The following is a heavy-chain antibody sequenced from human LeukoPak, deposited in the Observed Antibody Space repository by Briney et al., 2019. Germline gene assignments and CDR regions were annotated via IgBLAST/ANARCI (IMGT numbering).Heavy chain of an antibody. CDR2: IYYSGST. D-gene: IGHD2-2*01. J-gene: IGHJ4*02. Sequence: KTSETLSLTCTVSGGSISSYYWSWIRQPPGKGLEWIGHIYYSGSTNYNPSLKSRVTISVDTSKNQFSLKLSSVTAADTAVYYCAREAPIVVVPAAMAYYFDYWGQGTLVTVSS. CDR1: GGSISSYY. CDR3: AREAPIVVVPAAMAYYFDY. V-gene: IGHV4-59*01.